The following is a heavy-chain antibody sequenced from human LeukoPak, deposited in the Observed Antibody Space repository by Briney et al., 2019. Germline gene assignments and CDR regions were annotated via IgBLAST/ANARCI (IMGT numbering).Heavy chain of an antibody. CDR3: TRDPVDTAMVTSFDY. CDR1: GFTFGDFA. CDR2: IRSVNYGGAV. J-gene: IGHJ4*02. Sequence: GRSLRLSCTTSGFTFGDFAMSWFRQAPGKGLEWVGFIRSVNYGGAVEYAASVKGRFTISRDDSKSIAYLQMNSLKTEDTAVYYCTRDPVDTAMVTSFDYWGQGTLVTVSS. V-gene: IGHV3-49*03. D-gene: IGHD5-18*01.